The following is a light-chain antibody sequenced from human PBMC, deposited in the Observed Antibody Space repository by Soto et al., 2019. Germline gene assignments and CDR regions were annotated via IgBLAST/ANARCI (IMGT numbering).Light chain of an antibody. J-gene: IGKJ5*01. V-gene: IGKV3-15*01. Sequence: EIVMTQSPATLSVSPWERVTLSCRTSHSVNSHVAWYQQKPGQAPRLLLYGASTRATGIPVRFSGSGFGTEFTLTISSLQSEDFAVYYCQQYKNWPLFGQGTRLEI. CDR1: HSVNSH. CDR2: GAS. CDR3: QQYKNWPL.